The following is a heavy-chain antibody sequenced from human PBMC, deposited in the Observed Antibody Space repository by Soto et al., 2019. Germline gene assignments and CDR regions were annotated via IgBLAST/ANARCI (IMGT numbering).Heavy chain of an antibody. CDR1: GYTFTSYG. J-gene: IGHJ6*02. Sequence: ASVKVSCKASGYTFTSYGIGWVRQAPGQGLEWMGWISAYNGNTNYAQKLQGRVTMTTDTSTSTAYMELRSLRSDDTAVYYCARAFGGEGNCYYDYGMDVWGQGTTVTVSS. CDR2: ISAYNGNT. D-gene: IGHD2-15*01. CDR3: ARAFGGEGNCYYDYGMDV. V-gene: IGHV1-18*01.